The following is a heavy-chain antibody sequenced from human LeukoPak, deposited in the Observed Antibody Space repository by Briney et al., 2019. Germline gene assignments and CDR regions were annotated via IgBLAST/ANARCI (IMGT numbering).Heavy chain of an antibody. CDR3: AKGLLNVAAAGIDY. D-gene: IGHD6-13*01. CDR2: ISGSGGST. Sequence: GGSLRLFCAASGFTFSSYAMSWVRQAPGKGLEWVSAISGSGGSTYYADSVKGRFTISRDNSKNTLYLQMNSLRAEDTAVYYCAKGLLNVAAAGIDYWGQGTLVTVSS. V-gene: IGHV3-23*01. CDR1: GFTFSSYA. J-gene: IGHJ4*02.